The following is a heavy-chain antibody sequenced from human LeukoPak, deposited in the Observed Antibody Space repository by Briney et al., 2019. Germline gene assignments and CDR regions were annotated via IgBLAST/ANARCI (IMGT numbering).Heavy chain of an antibody. J-gene: IGHJ4*02. CDR3: AKDGDSSGYYPDY. D-gene: IGHD3-22*01. CDR2: ISWDGGST. Sequence: GGSLRLSCAASGFTFDDYAMHWVRQSPGKGLEWVSLISWDGGSTYYADSVKGRFTISRDNSKNSLYLQMNSLRAEDTALYYCAKDGDSSGYYPDYWGQGTLVTVSS. V-gene: IGHV3-43D*03. CDR1: GFTFDDYA.